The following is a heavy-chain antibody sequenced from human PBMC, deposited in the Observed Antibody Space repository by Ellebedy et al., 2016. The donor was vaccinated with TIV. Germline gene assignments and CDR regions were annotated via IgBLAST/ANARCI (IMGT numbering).Heavy chain of an antibody. V-gene: IGHV4-34*01. J-gene: IGHJ4*02. CDR2: INHSGST. D-gene: IGHD3-10*01. Sequence: SETLSLTCAVYGGSFSGYYWSWIRQPPGKGLVWIGEINHSGSTNYNPSLKSRDTISVDTSKNQFSLKLSSVTAADTAVYYCARGSRGYGSQGDYWGQGTLVTVSS. CDR1: GGSFSGYY. CDR3: ARGSRGYGSQGDY.